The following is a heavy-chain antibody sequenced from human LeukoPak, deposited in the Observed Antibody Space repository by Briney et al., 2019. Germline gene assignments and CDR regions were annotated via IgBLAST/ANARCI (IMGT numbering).Heavy chain of an antibody. CDR2: INHSGST. Sequence: KASETLSLTCAVYGGSFSGYYWSWIRQPPGKGLEWIGEINHSGSTNYNPSLKSRVTISVDTSKNQFSLELSSVTAADTAVYYCARVNWNDAGLDYWGQGTLVTVSS. J-gene: IGHJ4*02. CDR1: GGSFSGYY. D-gene: IGHD1-1*01. CDR3: ARVNWNDAGLDY. V-gene: IGHV4-34*01.